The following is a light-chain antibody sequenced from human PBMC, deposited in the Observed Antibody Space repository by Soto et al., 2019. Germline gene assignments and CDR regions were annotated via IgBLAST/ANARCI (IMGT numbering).Light chain of an antibody. V-gene: IGLV1-51*01. CDR1: SSNIGNNY. CDR3: GTWDSSLSAVV. Sequence: QSVLTQPPSVSADPGQKVTISCSGSSSNIGNNYVSWYQQLPGTATKLLIYDNNKRPSGIPDRFSGSKSGTSATLGITGLQTGDEADYYCGTWDSSLSAVVFGGGTKLTVL. CDR2: DNN. J-gene: IGLJ2*01.